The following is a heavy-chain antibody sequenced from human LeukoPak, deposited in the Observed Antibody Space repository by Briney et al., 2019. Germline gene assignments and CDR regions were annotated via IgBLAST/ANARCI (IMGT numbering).Heavy chain of an antibody. CDR3: ARVANPDHYFDY. CDR2: IYPGDSDT. D-gene: IGHD1-14*01. Sequence: GESLKISCKASGYTFTSFWIGWVRQMLGKGLEWMGIIYPGDSDTRYSPSFQGQVTISADKSISTAYLQWSSLKASDTAMYYCARVANPDHYFDYWGQGTLVTVSS. J-gene: IGHJ4*02. V-gene: IGHV5-51*01. CDR1: GYTFTSFW.